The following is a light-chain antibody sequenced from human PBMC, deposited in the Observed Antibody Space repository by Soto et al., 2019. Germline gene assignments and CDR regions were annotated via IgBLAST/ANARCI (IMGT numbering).Light chain of an antibody. CDR3: CSYAGRV. J-gene: IGLJ2*01. V-gene: IGLV2-23*02. CDR1: SSDVGSYNL. CDR2: EVS. Sequence: QSALTQPASVSGSPGQSITISCTGTSSDVGSYNLVSWYQQHPGKAPKLMIYEVSKRPSGVSNRFSGSKSGNTASLTISGLQAEYEADYYCCSYAGRVFGGGTKLTVL.